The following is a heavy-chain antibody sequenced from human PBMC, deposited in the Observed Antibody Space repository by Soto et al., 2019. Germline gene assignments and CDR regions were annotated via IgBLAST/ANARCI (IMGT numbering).Heavy chain of an antibody. CDR1: RVAFSKFI. J-gene: IGHJ6*02. CDR3: AKVRYSSPMGYYYGMDV. Sequence: SVKVSCKASRVAFSKFIVTWVRQAPGLGLEWVGGIIPIFGTANYAQKFQGRVTITADESMSTSYMEVNNLRSEDTAVYYCAKVRYSSPMGYYYGMDVWGQGTTVTVSS. CDR2: IIPIFGTA. V-gene: IGHV1-69*13. D-gene: IGHD6-19*01.